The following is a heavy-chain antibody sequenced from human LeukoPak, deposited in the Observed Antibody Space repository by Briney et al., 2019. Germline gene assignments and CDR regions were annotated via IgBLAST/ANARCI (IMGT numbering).Heavy chain of an antibody. J-gene: IGHJ1*01. CDR1: GFTVSSNY. CDR3: ASDGPQRAFQY. Sequence: PGGSLRLSCAASGFTVSSNYMSWVRQAPGKGLEWVSVIYGGDTTYYADSVKGRFTISRDNFKTTLYLQMNRLRAEDTAVYYCASDGPQRAFQYWGQGTLVTVSS. V-gene: IGHV3-53*01. CDR2: IYGGDTT. D-gene: IGHD3/OR15-3a*01.